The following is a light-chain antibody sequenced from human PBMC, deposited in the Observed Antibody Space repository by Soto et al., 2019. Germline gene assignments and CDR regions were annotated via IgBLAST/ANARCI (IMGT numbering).Light chain of an antibody. Sequence: QSVLTQPPSASGSPGQSVAISCTGTSSDVGGYNYVSWYQQHPGKAPKLMIYEVNKRPSGVPDRFSGSKSGNTASLTVSGLQAEDEADYYCSSYRASSTPVVFGGGTKLTVL. CDR2: EVN. CDR3: SSYRASSTPVV. V-gene: IGLV2-8*01. J-gene: IGLJ2*01. CDR1: SSDVGGYNY.